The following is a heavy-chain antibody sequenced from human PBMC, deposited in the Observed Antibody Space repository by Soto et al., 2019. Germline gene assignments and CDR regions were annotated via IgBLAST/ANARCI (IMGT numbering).Heavy chain of an antibody. J-gene: IGHJ6*02. D-gene: IGHD6-13*01. CDR3: AGEVAAAGTHYYYYGMDV. CDR2: ISSSSSYI. CDR1: GFTFSSYS. Sequence: PGGSLRLSCAASGFTFSSYSMNWVRQAPGKGLEWVSSISSSSSYIYYADSVKGRFTISRDNAKNSLYLQMNSLRAEDTAVYYCAGEVAAAGTHYYYYGMDVWGQGTTVTVSS. V-gene: IGHV3-21*01.